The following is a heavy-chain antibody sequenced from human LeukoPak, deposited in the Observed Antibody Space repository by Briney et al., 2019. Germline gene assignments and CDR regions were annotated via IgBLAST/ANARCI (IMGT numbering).Heavy chain of an antibody. D-gene: IGHD5-24*01. CDR3: ARARRDGYNFAI. CDR2: INPNSGGT. J-gene: IGHJ3*02. Sequence: ASVKVSCKASGYTFTGYYMHWVRQAPGQGLEWMGWINPNSGGTNYAQKFQGRVTMTRDASISTAYMELSRLRSDDTAVYYCARARRDGYNFAIWGQGTMVTVSS. V-gene: IGHV1-2*02. CDR1: GYTFTGYY.